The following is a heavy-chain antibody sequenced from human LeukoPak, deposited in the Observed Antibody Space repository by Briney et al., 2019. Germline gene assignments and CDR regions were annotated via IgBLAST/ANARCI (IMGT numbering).Heavy chain of an antibody. CDR1: GFTFSSYA. V-gene: IGHV3-21*01. D-gene: IGHD2-15*01. CDR2: ISSSSSYI. Sequence: GGSLRLSCAASGFTFSSYAMHWVRQAPGKGLEWVSSISSSSSYIYYADSVKGRFTISRDNAKNSLYLQMNSLRAEDTAVYYCAREGVAYYYYYMDVWGKGTTVTVSS. CDR3: AREGVAYYYYYMDV. J-gene: IGHJ6*03.